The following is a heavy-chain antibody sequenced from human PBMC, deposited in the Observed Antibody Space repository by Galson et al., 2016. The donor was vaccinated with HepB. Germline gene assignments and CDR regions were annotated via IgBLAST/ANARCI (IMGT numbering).Heavy chain of an antibody. D-gene: IGHD5-18*01. J-gene: IGHJ5*02. V-gene: IGHV1-46*01. Sequence: SVKVSCKASGYTFTNSYIHWVRQAPGQGLEWMGIINPSSGSTSYVQKFQGRVTMTRDTSTSTVYMELSSLRSEDTAVYYCARDGHKGHTALIFGKSGNWFDPWGQGTLVTVSS. CDR2: INPSSGST. CDR3: ARDGHKGHTALIFGKSGNWFDP. CDR1: GYTFTNSY.